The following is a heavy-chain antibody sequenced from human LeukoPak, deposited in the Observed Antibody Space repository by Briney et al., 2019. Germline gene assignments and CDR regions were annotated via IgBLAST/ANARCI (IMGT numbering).Heavy chain of an antibody. CDR2: ISSNGGRT. Sequence: VRQAPGKGLEWVXTISSNGGRTYYANSVKRRFSVSRDNSKNSLYLQMNSLRAEDTAVYYCARDSSSWETSFDYWGQGTLVTVSS. V-gene: IGHV3-21*01. D-gene: IGHD6-13*01. J-gene: IGHJ4*02. CDR3: ARDSSSWETSFDY.